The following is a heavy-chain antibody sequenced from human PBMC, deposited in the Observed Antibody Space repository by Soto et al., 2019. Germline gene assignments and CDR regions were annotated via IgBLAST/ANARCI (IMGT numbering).Heavy chain of an antibody. D-gene: IGHD5-12*01. V-gene: IGHV4-59*01. Sequence: PSETLSLTCTVSGDSIRSYYWTWIRQPPGKGLELIGYIYYSGSTRYNPSLKSRVTISVDMSKNQFSLKLSSVIAADTAVYYCARVYGGFDNGLEVWGQGTAVTVS. CDR2: IYYSGST. CDR1: GDSIRSYY. J-gene: IGHJ6*02. CDR3: ARVYGGFDNGLEV.